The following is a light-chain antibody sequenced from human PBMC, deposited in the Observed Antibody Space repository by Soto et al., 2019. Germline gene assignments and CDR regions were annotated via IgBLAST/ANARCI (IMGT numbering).Light chain of an antibody. Sequence: ILFTQAPGTLSLSPVERAALACMASHSVSSRYLAWYQQKPGQAPRLLIYGASIRATGIPDRFSGSGSGTDFTLTINSLEPEDFAVYYCQQRSNWPPVLTFGGGTKVDIK. CDR2: GAS. CDR3: QQRSNWPPVLT. CDR1: HSVSSRY. V-gene: IGKV3D-20*02. J-gene: IGKJ4*01.